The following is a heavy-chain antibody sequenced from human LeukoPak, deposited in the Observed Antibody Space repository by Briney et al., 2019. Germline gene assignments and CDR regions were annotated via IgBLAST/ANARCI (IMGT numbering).Heavy chain of an antibody. V-gene: IGHV1-69*04. J-gene: IGHJ4*02. CDR1: GGTFSSYA. CDR2: IIPIFGIA. D-gene: IGHD5-24*01. CDR3: ARDSQDGYNSAFDY. Sequence: ASVKVSCKASGGTFSSYAISWVRQAPGQGLEWMGRIIPIFGIANYAQKFQGRVTITAGKSTSTAYMELSSLRSEDTAVYYCARDSQDGYNSAFDYWGQGTLVTVSS.